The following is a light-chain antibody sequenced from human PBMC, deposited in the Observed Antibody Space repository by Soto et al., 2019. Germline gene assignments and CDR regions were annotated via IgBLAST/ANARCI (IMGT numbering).Light chain of an antibody. CDR1: SSNIGSNF. V-gene: IGLV1-47*01. CDR2: RND. J-gene: IGLJ2*01. CDR3: AAWDDSLSGHVV. Sequence: QPVLTQPPSASGTPGQSVTISCSGSSSNIGSNFVYWYQQLPGTAPKLLIYRNDQRPSGVPDRFSGSKSDTSASLAISGLRSEDEADYYCAAWDDSLSGHVVFGGGTKLTVL.